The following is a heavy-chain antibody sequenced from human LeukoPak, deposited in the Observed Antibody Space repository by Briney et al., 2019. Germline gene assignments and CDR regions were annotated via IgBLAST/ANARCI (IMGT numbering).Heavy chain of an antibody. Sequence: SETLSLTCTVSGGSISSSSYYWGWIRQPPGKGLEWIGSIYYSGSTYYNPSLKSRVTISVDTSKNQFSLKLSSVTAADTAVYYCARATDRPDYYDSSGYGYWGQGTLVTVSS. CDR2: IYYSGST. V-gene: IGHV4-39*07. CDR1: GGSISSSSYY. J-gene: IGHJ4*02. D-gene: IGHD3-22*01. CDR3: ARATDRPDYYDSSGYGY.